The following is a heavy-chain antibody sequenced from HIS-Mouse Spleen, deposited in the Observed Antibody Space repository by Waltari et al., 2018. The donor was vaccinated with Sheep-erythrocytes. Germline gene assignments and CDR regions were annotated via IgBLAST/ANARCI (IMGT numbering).Heavy chain of an antibody. Sequence: EVQLVESGGGLVKPGGSLRLSCAASGFTFSSYSMNCVRQAPGKGMEWVSSIRSSSSYIYYANSVKGRFTISRDNAKNSLYLQMNSLRAEDTAVYYCARVASGATFDYWGQGTLVTVSS. CDR1: GFTFSSYS. CDR2: IRSSSSYI. J-gene: IGHJ4*02. CDR3: ARVASGATFDY. D-gene: IGHD1-26*01. V-gene: IGHV3-21*01.